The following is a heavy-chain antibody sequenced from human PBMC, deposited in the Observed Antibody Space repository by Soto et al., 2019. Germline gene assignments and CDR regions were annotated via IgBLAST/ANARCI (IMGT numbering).Heavy chain of an antibody. CDR2: ISGSGSST. J-gene: IGHJ6*02. CDR3: AKDPGYSSYYGIDV. Sequence: EVQLLESGGGLVQPGGSLRLSCAASGLTFSLYAMTWVRQAPGKGLEWVSAISGSGSSTYYADSVKGRFTTSRDNSKNQLFLQMDSLRAVDTAVYYRAKDPGYSSYYGIDVWGQGTTVTVSS. CDR1: GLTFSLYA. D-gene: IGHD4-4*01. V-gene: IGHV3-23*01.